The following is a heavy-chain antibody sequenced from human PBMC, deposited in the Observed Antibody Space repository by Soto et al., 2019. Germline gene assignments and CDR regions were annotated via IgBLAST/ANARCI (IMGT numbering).Heavy chain of an antibody. D-gene: IGHD5-18*01. CDR2: ISYDENNR. J-gene: IGHJ5*02. V-gene: IGHV3-30-3*01. CDR1: GSTFRSYA. CDR3: ARAMDTAMASKDNWFDP. Sequence: QVQLVESGGGVVQPGRSLRLSCAASGSTFRSYAMHWVRQAPGKGLEWVAVISYDENNRYYTDSVKGRFTISRDNSKNTLYLQVNSLRAEDTAVYYCARAMDTAMASKDNWFDPWGQGTLVTVSS.